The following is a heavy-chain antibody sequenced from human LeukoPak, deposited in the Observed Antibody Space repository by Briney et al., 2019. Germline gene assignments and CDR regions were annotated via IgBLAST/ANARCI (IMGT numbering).Heavy chain of an antibody. CDR2: IRYDGSNK. CDR3: AKDAVVVAAKLGGIFDY. D-gene: IGHD2-15*01. CDR1: GFTFSSYG. Sequence: GGSLRLYCAASGFTFSSYGMHWVRQAPGKGLEWVAFIRYDGSNKYYADSVKGRFTISRDNSKNTLYLQMNSLRAEDTAVYYCAKDAVVVAAKLGGIFDYWGQGTLVTVSS. J-gene: IGHJ4*02. V-gene: IGHV3-30*02.